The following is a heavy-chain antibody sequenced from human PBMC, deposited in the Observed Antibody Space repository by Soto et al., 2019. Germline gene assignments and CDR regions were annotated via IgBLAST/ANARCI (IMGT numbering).Heavy chain of an antibody. CDR1: GGTVASSHW. Sequence: QVQLQESGPRLVKPSGSLSLTCGVSGGTVASSHWWSWVRQSPSRGLEWIGNVYHTGDTNFNPSLPSRVTFSVDKSNNQFSLRLTSLTAADTAVYFCAREIVTAGGNNYFDPWGPGTLVTVSS. CDR2: VYHTGDT. J-gene: IGHJ5*02. V-gene: IGHV4-4*02. D-gene: IGHD2-21*02. CDR3: AREIVTAGGNNYFDP.